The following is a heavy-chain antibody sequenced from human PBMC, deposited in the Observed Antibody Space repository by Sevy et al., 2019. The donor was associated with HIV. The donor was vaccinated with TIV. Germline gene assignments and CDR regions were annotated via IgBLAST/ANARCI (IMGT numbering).Heavy chain of an antibody. CDR2: ISYDGNIK. V-gene: IGHV3-30-3*01. CDR3: ARDGGAYTYGTGKY. D-gene: IGHD5-18*01. J-gene: IGHJ4*02. CDR1: RFTFSTYA. Sequence: GESLKISCAASRFTFSTYAMHWVRQAPGKGLEWVSVISYDGNIKYYADSVKGRFNISRDDSKNTLYLQMNSLRAEDTAVYYCARDGGAYTYGTGKYWGQGTLVTVSS.